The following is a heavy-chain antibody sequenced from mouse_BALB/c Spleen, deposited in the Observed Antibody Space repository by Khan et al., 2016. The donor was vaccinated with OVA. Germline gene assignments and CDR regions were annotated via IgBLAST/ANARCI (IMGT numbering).Heavy chain of an antibody. CDR2: IIPSTDYT. CDR3: TRGGAYYRSDGWFAY. D-gene: IGHD2-14*01. Sequence: QVQLQQPGAELARPGASVKMSCKASGYTFTTYTIHWVKQRPGQGLEWIGYIIPSTDYTNYNQKFKDKATLTADKSSTTAYMQLRSLTSEDSAVYYCTRGGAYYRSDGWFAYWGQGTLVTVSA. CDR1: GYTFTTYT. J-gene: IGHJ3*01. V-gene: IGHV1-4*01.